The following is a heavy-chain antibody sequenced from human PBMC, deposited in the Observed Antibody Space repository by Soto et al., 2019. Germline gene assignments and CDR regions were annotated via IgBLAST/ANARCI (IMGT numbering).Heavy chain of an antibody. CDR2: ISAYNGNT. Sequence: QVQLVQSGAEVKKPGASVKVSCKASGYTFTSYGISWVRQAPGQGLEWMGWISAYNGNTNYAQKLQGRVTMTTDTSTSTAYMELRSRRSDDTAVYYCARVYRITMVRGELSEYWGQGTLGTVSS. V-gene: IGHV1-18*01. CDR1: GYTFTSYG. J-gene: IGHJ4*02. CDR3: ARVYRITMVRGELSEY. D-gene: IGHD3-10*01.